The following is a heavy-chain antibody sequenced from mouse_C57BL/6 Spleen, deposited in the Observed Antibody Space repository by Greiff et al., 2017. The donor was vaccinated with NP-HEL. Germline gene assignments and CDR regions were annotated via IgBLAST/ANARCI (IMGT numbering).Heavy chain of an antibody. CDR3: ARNSYVRLYFDV. D-gene: IGHD3-3*01. CDR1: GYTFTGYW. J-gene: IGHJ1*03. Sequence: QVQLQQSGAELMKPGASVKLSCKATGYTFTGYWIEWVKQRPGHGLEWIGEILPGSGSTTYNEKFKGKATFTADTSYNTAYMQLSSLTPEDSAIYYCARNSYVRLYFDVWGTGTTVTVSS. CDR2: ILPGSGST. V-gene: IGHV1-9*01.